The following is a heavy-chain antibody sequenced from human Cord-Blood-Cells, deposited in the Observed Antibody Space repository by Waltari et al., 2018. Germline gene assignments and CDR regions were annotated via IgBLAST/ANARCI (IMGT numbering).Heavy chain of an antibody. D-gene: IGHD2-15*01. CDR2: FDPEDGET. V-gene: IGHV1-24*01. J-gene: IGHJ3*02. Sequence: QVQLVQSGAEVKKPGASVKVSCKVSGYTLPELSMHWVRQAPGKGLEWLGGFDPEDGETIYAQKFQGRVTMTEDTSTDTAYMELSSLRSEDTAVYYCATDCSGGSCYDAFDIWGQGTMVTVSS. CDR1: GYTLPELS. CDR3: ATDCSGGSCYDAFDI.